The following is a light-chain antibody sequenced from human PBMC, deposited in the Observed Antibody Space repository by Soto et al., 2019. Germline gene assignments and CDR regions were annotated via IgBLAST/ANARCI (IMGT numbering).Light chain of an antibody. J-gene: IGKJ1*01. CDR1: QSVSSN. Sequence: IVLTQSPATLSVSPGERATLSCRASQSVSSNLAWHQQRPGQAPRLLIYGASTRATGVPARFSGGGSGTEFTLTITSLQSEDFAVYYCQQYGRSPWTSGQGTKVDI. V-gene: IGKV3D-15*01. CDR2: GAS. CDR3: QQYGRSPWT.